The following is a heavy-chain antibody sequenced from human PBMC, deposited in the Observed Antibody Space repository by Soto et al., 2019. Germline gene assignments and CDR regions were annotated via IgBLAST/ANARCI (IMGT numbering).Heavy chain of an antibody. Sequence: ITSSSYYWGWIRQPPGKGLEWIGGIYYSGRSYYNPSLKSRVTMSVDTSKNQFSLTLNSVTAADAAVYYCARQRTTVVTQAYFDHWGQGTLVTVSS. V-gene: IGHV4-39*01. J-gene: IGHJ4*02. CDR3: ARQRTTVVTQAYFDH. CDR1: ITSSSYY. CDR2: IYYSGRS. D-gene: IGHD4-17*01.